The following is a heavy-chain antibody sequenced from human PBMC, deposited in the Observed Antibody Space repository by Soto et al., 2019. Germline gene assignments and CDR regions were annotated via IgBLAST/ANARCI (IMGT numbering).Heavy chain of an antibody. J-gene: IGHJ6*02. D-gene: IGHD1-1*01. V-gene: IGHV2-26*01. CDR3: ARVYSWKDVLFHYYYGLDV. CDR1: GFSLNNARVG. Sequence: SGPTLVNPTETLTLTCTFSGFSLNNARVGVTWIRQSPGQALEWLAQTFSSDAKSSSSRVSISKDTSKRQVVLTVANVGPVDTGTYYCARVYSWKDVLFHYYYGLDVWGQGTTVTVSS. CDR2: TFSSDAK.